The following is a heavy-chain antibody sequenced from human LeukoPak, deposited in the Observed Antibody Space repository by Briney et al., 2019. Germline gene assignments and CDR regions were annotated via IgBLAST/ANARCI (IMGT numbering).Heavy chain of an antibody. Sequence: ASVKVSCKASGYTFTSYGISWVRQAPGQGLEWMGWISAYNGNTNYAQKLQGRVTMTTDTSTSTAYMELRSLRSDDTAVYYCAKPNWGFNHHYFDYWGQGTLVTVSS. V-gene: IGHV1-18*01. CDR2: ISAYNGNT. CDR1: GYTFTSYG. J-gene: IGHJ4*02. CDR3: AKPNWGFNHHYFDY. D-gene: IGHD7-27*01.